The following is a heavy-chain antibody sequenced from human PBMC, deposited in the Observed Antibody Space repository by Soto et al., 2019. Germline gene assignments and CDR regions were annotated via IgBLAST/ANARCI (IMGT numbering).Heavy chain of an antibody. CDR3: ARQLGYCSGGSCYSYPYYYYYYMDV. CDR1: GYSFTSYW. Sequence: GESLKISCKGSGYSFTSYWIGWVRQMPGKGLEWMGIIYPGDSDTKYSPSFQGQVTISADKSISTAYLQWSSLKASDTAMYYWARQLGYCSGGSCYSYPYYYYYYMDVWGKGTTVPVSS. V-gene: IGHV5-51*01. CDR2: IYPGDSDT. D-gene: IGHD2-15*01. J-gene: IGHJ6*03.